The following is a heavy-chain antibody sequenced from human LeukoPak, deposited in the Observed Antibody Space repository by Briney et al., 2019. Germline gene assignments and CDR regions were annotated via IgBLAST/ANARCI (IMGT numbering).Heavy chain of an antibody. CDR1: GFTFSSYA. CDR3: ARESLRYSSGWYEKY. D-gene: IGHD6-19*01. Sequence: PGGSLRLSCAASGFTFSSYAMHWVRQAPGKGLEWVAVIWYDGSNKYYADSVKGRFTISRDNSKNTLYLQMNSLRAEDTAVYYCARESLRYSSGWYEKYWGQGTLVTVSS. V-gene: IGHV3-33*08. CDR2: IWYDGSNK. J-gene: IGHJ4*02.